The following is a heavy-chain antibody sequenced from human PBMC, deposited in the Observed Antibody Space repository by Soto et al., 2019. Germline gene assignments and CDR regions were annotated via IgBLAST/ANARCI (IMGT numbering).Heavy chain of an antibody. Sequence: SETLSLTCAVSGVSISSSNWWSWVRQPPGKGLEWIGEIYHSGSTNYNPSLKSRVTISVDKSKNQFSLKLSSVTAADTAVYYCAREANPEQQLLKVQKNKNNWFEPWGQGTLVTVSS. CDR3: AREANPEQQLLKVQKNKNNWFEP. D-gene: IGHD6-13*01. CDR1: GVSISSSNW. CDR2: IYHSGST. V-gene: IGHV4-4*02. J-gene: IGHJ5*02.